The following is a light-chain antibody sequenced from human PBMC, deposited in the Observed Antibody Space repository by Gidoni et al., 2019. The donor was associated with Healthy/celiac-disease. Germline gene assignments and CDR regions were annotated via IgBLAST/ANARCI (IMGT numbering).Light chain of an antibody. CDR1: SLRSYY. V-gene: IGLV3-19*01. J-gene: IGLJ2*01. CDR3: NSRDSSGNHDVV. CDR2: GKN. Sequence: SSELTQDPAVSVALGQTVRITCQGDSLRSYYASWYQQKPGQAPLLVIYGKNNRPSGIPDRFSGSSSGNTASLTITGAQAEDEADYYCNSRDSSGNHDVVFGGGTKLTVL.